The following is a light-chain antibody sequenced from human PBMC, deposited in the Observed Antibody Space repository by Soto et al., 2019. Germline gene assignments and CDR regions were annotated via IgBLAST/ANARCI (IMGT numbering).Light chain of an antibody. CDR1: QSVSTDH. Sequence: EIVLTQSPDTLSLSPGERATLSCRTSQSVSTDHLAWYQQKPGQAPRLLIYGASSRATGIPDRFSGSVCGTDFTLTISRLEPEDFAVYYCKKYGPSRWTLGQGTKVDIK. V-gene: IGKV3-20*01. J-gene: IGKJ1*01. CDR2: GAS. CDR3: KKYGPSRWT.